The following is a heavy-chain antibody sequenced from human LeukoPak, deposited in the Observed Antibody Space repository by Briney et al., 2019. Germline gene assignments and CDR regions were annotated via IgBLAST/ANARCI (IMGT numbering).Heavy chain of an antibody. J-gene: IGHJ6*03. D-gene: IGHD3-10*02. CDR3: ARGPRITRFREAIRVRLTV. CDR2: INHSGST. CDR1: GGSFSGYY. Sequence: SETLSLTCAVYGGSFSGYYWSWIRQPPGKGLEWIGEINHSGSTNYNPSLKSRVTISVDTSKNQFSLKLSSVTAADTAVYYCARGPRITRFREAIRVRLTVWGKGTRVTVS. V-gene: IGHV4-34*01.